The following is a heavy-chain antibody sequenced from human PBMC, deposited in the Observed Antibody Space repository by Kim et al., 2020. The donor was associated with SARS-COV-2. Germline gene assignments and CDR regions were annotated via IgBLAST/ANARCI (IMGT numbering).Heavy chain of an antibody. CDR1: GYTFTSYA. D-gene: IGHD3-10*01. J-gene: IGHJ6*02. V-gene: IGHV7-4-1*02. CDR3: ARSAIHYYNVYYYGMDV. Sequence: ASVKVSCKASGYTFTSYAMNWVRQAPGQGLEWMGWINTNTGNPLYAQGFTGRFVFSLDTSVSTAYLQISSLKAEDTAVYYCARSAIHYYNVYYYGMDVWGQGTTVTVSS. CDR2: INTNTGNP.